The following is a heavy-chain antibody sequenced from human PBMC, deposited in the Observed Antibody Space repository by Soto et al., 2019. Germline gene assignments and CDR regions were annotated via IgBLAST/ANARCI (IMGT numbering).Heavy chain of an antibody. CDR2: IYPSDSYT. D-gene: IGHD1-1*01. CDR1: GYSFTSYW. Sequence: GESLKISCKGSGYSFTSYWIGWVRQMPGKGLEWMGIIYPSDSYTNYSPSFQGHVTISADKSISTAYLQWSSLKASDTAMYYCARHVVGARGWVEEPLWGQGTLVTVSS. J-gene: IGHJ4*02. V-gene: IGHV5-51*01. CDR3: ARHVVGARGWVEEPL.